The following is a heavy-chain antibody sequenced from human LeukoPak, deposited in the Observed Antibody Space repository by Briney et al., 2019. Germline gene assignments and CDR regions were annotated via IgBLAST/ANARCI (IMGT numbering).Heavy chain of an antibody. CDR1: GYTFIAYY. J-gene: IGHJ4*02. D-gene: IGHD3/OR15-3a*01. CDR3: ARGHIFDFAF. Sequence: ASVKVSCKASGYTFIAYYLYWVRQAPGQGLELMGWISPNSGGTKHTQNFQGRVTMTRDTSISTVYMELSRLSYDDTAVYYCARGHIFDFAFWGQGTLVTVSS. V-gene: IGHV1-2*02. CDR2: ISPNSGGT.